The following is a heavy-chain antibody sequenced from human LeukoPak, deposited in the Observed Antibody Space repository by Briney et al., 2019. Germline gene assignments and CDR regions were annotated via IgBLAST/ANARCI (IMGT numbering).Heavy chain of an antibody. V-gene: IGHV3-48*01. CDR1: EFTFSSYS. CDR2: ITNSGNSK. CDR3: ARVRSLYVGYYGMDV. D-gene: IGHD2-2*02. Sequence: GGSLRLSCAASEFTFSSYSMNWVRQAPGKGLEWVSYITNSGNSKSYADSVKGRFTISRDNSKNTLYLQMNSLRAEDTAVYYCARVRSLYVGYYGMDVWGQGTTVTVSS. J-gene: IGHJ6*02.